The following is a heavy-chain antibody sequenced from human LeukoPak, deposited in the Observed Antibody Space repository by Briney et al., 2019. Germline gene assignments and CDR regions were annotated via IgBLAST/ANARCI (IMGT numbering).Heavy chain of an antibody. CDR2: INTNTGNP. CDR1: GYTLTTYA. J-gene: IGHJ5*02. Sequence: ASVKVSCKASGYTLTTYAMNWVRQAPGQGLEWMGWINTNTGNPTYAQAFTGRFLFSLDTSVSTAYLQISSLKTEDTAVYYCARGNKITHGPWGQGTLVTVSS. D-gene: IGHD3-10*01. CDR3: ARGNKITHGP. V-gene: IGHV7-4-1*02.